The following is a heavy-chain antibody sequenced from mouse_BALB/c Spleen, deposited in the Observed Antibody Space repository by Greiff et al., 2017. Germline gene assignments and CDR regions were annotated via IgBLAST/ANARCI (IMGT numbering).Heavy chain of an antibody. CDR3: ARIYYGNPLAY. V-gene: IGHV14-1*02. Sequence: EVKLQESGAELVRSGASVKLSCTASGFNIKDYYMPWVKQRPEKGLEWIGWIDPENGDTIYDPKFQGKASITADTSSNTAYLQLSSLTSEDTAVYYCARIYYGNPLAYWGQGTLVTVSA. D-gene: IGHD2-1*01. CDR1: GFNIKDYY. J-gene: IGHJ3*01. CDR2: IDPENGDT.